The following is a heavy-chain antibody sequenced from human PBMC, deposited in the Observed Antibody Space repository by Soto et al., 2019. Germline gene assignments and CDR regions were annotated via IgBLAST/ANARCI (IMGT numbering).Heavy chain of an antibody. CDR2: ISSSSSTI. V-gene: IGHV3-48*01. CDR1: GFTFSSYS. D-gene: IGHD6-19*01. Sequence: EVQLVESGGGLVQPGGSLRLSCAASGFTFSSYSMNWVRQAPGKGLEWVSYISSSSSTIYYADSVKGRFTISRDNAKNSLYLQMNGLRAEDTAVYYCARARFKGLDDYWGQGTLVTVSS. CDR3: ARARFKGLDDY. J-gene: IGHJ4*02.